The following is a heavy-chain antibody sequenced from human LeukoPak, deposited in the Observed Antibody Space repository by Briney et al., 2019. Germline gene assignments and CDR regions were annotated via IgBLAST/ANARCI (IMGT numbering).Heavy chain of an antibody. D-gene: IGHD3-16*01. CDR2: IRSKAYGGTT. J-gene: IGHJ6*02. V-gene: IGHV3-49*04. CDR1: GFTFGDYA. CDR3: TRDLLYFSRTYYYYYGMDV. Sequence: PGGPLRLSCTASGFTFGDYAMSWVRQAPGKGLEWVGFIRSKAYGGTTEYAASVKGRFTISRDDSKSIAYLHMNSLKTEDTAVYYCTRDLLYFSRTYYYYYGMDVWGQGTTVTVSS.